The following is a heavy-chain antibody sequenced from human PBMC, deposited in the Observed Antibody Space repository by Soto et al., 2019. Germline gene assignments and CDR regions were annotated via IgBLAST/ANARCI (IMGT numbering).Heavy chain of an antibody. CDR1: SYAFTTYG. D-gene: IGHD1-1*01. V-gene: IGHV1-18*01. J-gene: IGHJ4*02. Sequence: QVHLVQSGAEVKKPGASVKVSCQASSYAFTTYGITWVRQAPGQGLEWRGWISAHNGNTNYAQKLQGRVTVTRDTSTSTAYMELRSLRSDDTAVYYCARGRYGDYWGQGALVTVSS. CDR3: ARGRYGDY. CDR2: ISAHNGNT.